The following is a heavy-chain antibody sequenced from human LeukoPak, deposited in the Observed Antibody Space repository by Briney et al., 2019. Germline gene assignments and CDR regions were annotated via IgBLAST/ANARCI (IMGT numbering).Heavy chain of an antibody. V-gene: IGHV3-15*01. D-gene: IGHD3-22*01. CDR3: TTVVWGRGYYKFDN. J-gene: IGHJ4*02. CDR1: GFIFIDAW. Sequence: GGSLGLSCAASGFIFIDAWMSWVRQAPGKGLEWVGRIKSKADGGTTDYAAPVQGRFTLSRDDSENTLYLHMNSLKTEDTAVYYCTTVVWGRGYYKFDNWGRGTLATVSS. CDR2: IKSKADGGTT.